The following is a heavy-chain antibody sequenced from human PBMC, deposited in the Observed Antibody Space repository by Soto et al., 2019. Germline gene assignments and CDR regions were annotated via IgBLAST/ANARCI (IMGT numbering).Heavy chain of an antibody. CDR1: GDSVSSNGAA. CDR3: AREGGKSGYDLEYFDY. J-gene: IGHJ4*02. Sequence: SQTLSLTCAISGDSVSSNGAAWNWIRQSPSRGLEWLGRTYYRSKWYNDYAVSVKSRITINPDTSKNQFSLRLNSVTPEDTAVYYCAREGGKSGYDLEYFDYWGQGTLVTVSS. V-gene: IGHV6-1*01. D-gene: IGHD5-12*01. CDR2: TYYRSKWYN.